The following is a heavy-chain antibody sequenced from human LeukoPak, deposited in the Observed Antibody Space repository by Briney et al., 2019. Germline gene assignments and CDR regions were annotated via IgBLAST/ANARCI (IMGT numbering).Heavy chain of an antibody. D-gene: IGHD3-22*01. Sequence: SETLSLTCTVSGGSISSYYWSWIRQPAGKGLEWIGRIYTSGSTNYNPSLKSRVTMSVDTSKNQFSLKLSSVTAADTAVYYCASRPYYDSSGSSQDSDAFDIWGQGTMVTVSS. CDR2: IYTSGST. J-gene: IGHJ3*02. CDR1: GGSISSYY. V-gene: IGHV4-4*07. CDR3: ASRPYYDSSGSSQDSDAFDI.